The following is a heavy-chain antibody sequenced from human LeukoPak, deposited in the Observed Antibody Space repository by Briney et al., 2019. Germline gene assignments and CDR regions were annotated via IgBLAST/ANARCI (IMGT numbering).Heavy chain of an antibody. V-gene: IGHV1-18*01. CDR3: ARDRPREMYYYDPGDAFDI. J-gene: IGHJ3*02. CDR1: GYTFTSYG. CDR2: ISAYNGNT. D-gene: IGHD3-22*01. Sequence: ASVKVSCKASGYTFTSYGISWVRQAPGQGLEWMGWISAYNGNTNYAQKLQGRVTMTTDTSTSTAYMELRSLSSDDTAVYYCARDRPREMYYYDPGDAFDIWGQGTMVTVSS.